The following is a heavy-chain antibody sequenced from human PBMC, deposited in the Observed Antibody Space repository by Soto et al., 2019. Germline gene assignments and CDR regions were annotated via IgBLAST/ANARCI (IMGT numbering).Heavy chain of an antibody. Sequence: QVQLQESGPGLVKPSQTLSLTCTVSGGSISSGDYYWSWIRQPPAMGLEWIGYIYYSGSTYYNPSLKSRVTISVDTSKNQFSLKLSSVTAADTAVYYCARYESITMVRGVINWFDPWGQGTLVTVSS. J-gene: IGHJ5*02. CDR2: IYYSGST. V-gene: IGHV4-30-4*01. CDR1: GGSISSGDYY. D-gene: IGHD3-10*01. CDR3: ARYESITMVRGVINWFDP.